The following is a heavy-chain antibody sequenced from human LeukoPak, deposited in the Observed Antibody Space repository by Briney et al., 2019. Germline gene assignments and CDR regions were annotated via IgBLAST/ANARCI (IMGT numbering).Heavy chain of an antibody. D-gene: IGHD3-22*01. J-gene: IGHJ4*02. Sequence: SETLSLTCTVSGGSISGSYWSWIRQPPGKGLEWIGSIYYSGSTYYNPSLKSRVTISVDTSKNQFSLKLSSVTAADTAEYYCARDYDSSGPFDYWGQGTLVTVSS. V-gene: IGHV4-39*01. CDR3: ARDYDSSGPFDY. CDR1: GGSISGSY. CDR2: IYYSGST.